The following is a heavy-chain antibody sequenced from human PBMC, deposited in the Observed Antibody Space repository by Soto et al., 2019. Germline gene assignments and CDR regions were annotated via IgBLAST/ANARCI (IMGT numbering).Heavy chain of an antibody. D-gene: IGHD3-22*01. CDR1: GGTFSSYA. V-gene: IGHV1-69*04. CDR3: AGDPDSHYNDSHASSYP. Sequence: SVKVSCKASGGTFSSYASSWVRQAPGQGLEWMGRIIPIIGIINYAQKFQGRVTITADKFTGTAYMELTRLRSDDTAVYYCAGDPDSHYNDSHASSYPWGQGTLVTVSS. CDR2: IIPIIGII. J-gene: IGHJ5*02.